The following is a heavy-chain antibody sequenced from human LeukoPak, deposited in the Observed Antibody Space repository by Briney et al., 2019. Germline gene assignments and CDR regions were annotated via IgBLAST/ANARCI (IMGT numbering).Heavy chain of an antibody. J-gene: IGHJ5*02. Sequence: GGSLRLSCAVSGFTFSSYAMSWVRQAPGKGLEWVSGISGSGGSTYYADSVNGRFAISRDNSKNTLYLQMNSLRAEDTAVYYCAKDAVRGSGRINWFDPWGQGTLVTVSS. CDR2: ISGSGGST. CDR3: AKDAVRGSGRINWFDP. CDR1: GFTFSSYA. D-gene: IGHD3-10*01. V-gene: IGHV3-23*01.